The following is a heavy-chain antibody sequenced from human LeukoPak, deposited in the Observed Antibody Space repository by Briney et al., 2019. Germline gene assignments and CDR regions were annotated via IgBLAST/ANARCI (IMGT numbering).Heavy chain of an antibody. CDR2: IYYSGST. CDR3: ARDRANGYSDY. J-gene: IGHJ4*02. D-gene: IGHD2-2*03. CDR1: GGSISSYY. Sequence: SETLSLTFTVPGGSISSYYWSWIRQPPGKGLEWIGYIYYSGSTNYNPSLKSRVTISVDTPKNQFSLKLSSVTAADTAVYYCARDRANGYSDYWGQGTLVTVSS. V-gene: IGHV4-59*01.